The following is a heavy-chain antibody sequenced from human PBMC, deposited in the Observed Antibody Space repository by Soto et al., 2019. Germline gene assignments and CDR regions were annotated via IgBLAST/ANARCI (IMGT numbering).Heavy chain of an antibody. CDR1: VASISSGGYY. D-gene: IGHD3-22*01. J-gene: IGHJ5*02. CDR3: ARESKYDTSGYPPWFAP. CDR2: IYYSGST. V-gene: IGHV4-31*03. Sequence: QVQLQESGPGLVKPSQTLSLTCTVSVASISSGGYYWSWIRQHPGKGLEWIGYIYYSGSTSYNPSLKSRVTISVDTSKNQFSLKLSSVTDADTAVYYCARESKYDTSGYPPWFAPWGQGTLVTVSS.